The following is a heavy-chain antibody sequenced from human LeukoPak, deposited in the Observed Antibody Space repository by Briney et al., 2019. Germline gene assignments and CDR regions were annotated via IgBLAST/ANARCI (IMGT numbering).Heavy chain of an antibody. J-gene: IGHJ6*02. CDR1: GHTFTSYY. V-gene: IGHV1-46*01. CDR3: AIPPFSSSWSDYYYYYGMDV. CDR2: INPSGGST. Sequence: GASVKVSCKASGHTFTSYYMHWVRQAPGQGLEWMGIINPSGGSTSYAQKFQGRVTMTRDTSTSTVYMELSSLRSEDTAVYYCAIPPFSSSWSDYYYYYGMDVWGQGTTVTVSS. D-gene: IGHD6-13*01.